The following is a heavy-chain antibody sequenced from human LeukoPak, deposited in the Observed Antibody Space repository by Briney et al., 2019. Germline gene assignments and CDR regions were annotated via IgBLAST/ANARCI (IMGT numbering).Heavy chain of an antibody. CDR3: TSGMIEYDY. CDR1: EFRFIDYC. Sequence: GGSLRLSCVPSEFRFIDYCMSWVRHAPRKGLEWVANIDQDGNEAYYVDSVKGRFTISRDNAKNSLFLQMNRLRPEDTALYYCTSGMIEYDYWGQGTLVTVSS. V-gene: IGHV3-7*01. J-gene: IGHJ4*02. CDR2: IDQDGNEA. D-gene: IGHD2-21*01.